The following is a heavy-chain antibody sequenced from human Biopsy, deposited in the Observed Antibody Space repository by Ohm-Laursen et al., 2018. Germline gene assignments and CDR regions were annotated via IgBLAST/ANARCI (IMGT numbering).Heavy chain of an antibody. CDR1: GFIFSTYT. V-gene: IGHV3-21*01. CDR2: TSSRSSDI. CDR3: ARESTLKWYQSLSYFNGMDV. J-gene: IGHJ6*02. Sequence: SLRLSFAASGFIFSTYTMNWVRQAPGEGLEWVSSTSSRSSDIYYADSVKGRFTISRDNAKNSLFLHMNSLRAEDTAVYYCARESTLKWYQSLSYFNGMDVWGQGTTVTVSS. D-gene: IGHD2-2*01.